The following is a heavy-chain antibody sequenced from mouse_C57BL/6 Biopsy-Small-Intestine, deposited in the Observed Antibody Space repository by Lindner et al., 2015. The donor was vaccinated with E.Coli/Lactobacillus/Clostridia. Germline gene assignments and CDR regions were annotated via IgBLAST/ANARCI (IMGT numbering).Heavy chain of an antibody. J-gene: IGHJ3*01. D-gene: IGHD1-1*01. V-gene: IGHV1-64*01. Sequence: VQLQESGAELVKPGASVKLSCKASAYIFTSFWMHWVKQRPGQGLEWIGMIHPNSGTLNYNEKLKSKATLTVDISSSTAYMQLSSLTSEDSAVYYCAYGRGAWLAYWGQGTLVTVS. CDR2: IHPNSGTL. CDR1: AYIFTSFW. CDR3: AYGRGAWLAY.